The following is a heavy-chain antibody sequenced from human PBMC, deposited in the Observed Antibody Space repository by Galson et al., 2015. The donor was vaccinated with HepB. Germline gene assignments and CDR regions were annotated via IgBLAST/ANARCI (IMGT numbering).Heavy chain of an antibody. V-gene: IGHV4-31*03. CDR1: GVSISSGGYY. D-gene: IGHD4/OR15-4a*01. CDR2: IYHSGRT. Sequence: TLSLTCTVSGVSISSGGYYWGWIRHHPGKGLEWIGYIYHSGRTFYNPSLKSRLTISVDRSKDQFSLRLTSVTAADTAVYYCAIEHEYGDSYHWGRGTPVIVSS. J-gene: IGHJ5*02. CDR3: AIEHEYGDSYH.